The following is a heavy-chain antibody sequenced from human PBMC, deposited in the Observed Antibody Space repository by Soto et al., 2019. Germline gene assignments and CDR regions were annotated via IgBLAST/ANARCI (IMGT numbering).Heavy chain of an antibody. CDR2: ISGSGGNT. D-gene: IGHD1-26*01. CDR1: GFTFSSYA. Sequence: GGSLRLSCAASGFTFSSYAMSWVRQAPGKGLEWVSAISGSGGNTYYADSVKGRFTISRDNSKNTLYLQMNSLRAEDTAVYYCAKDRAKVGARAVSYFDYWGQGTLVTVSS. J-gene: IGHJ4*02. CDR3: AKDRAKVGARAVSYFDY. V-gene: IGHV3-23*01.